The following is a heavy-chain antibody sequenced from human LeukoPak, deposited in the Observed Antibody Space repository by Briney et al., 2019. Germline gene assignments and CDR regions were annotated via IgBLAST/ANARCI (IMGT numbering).Heavy chain of an antibody. CDR1: GFTFNSYW. D-gene: IGHD6-13*01. CDR2: INSDGSST. Sequence: PGGSLRLSCAASGFTFNSYWMHWVRQAPGKGLVWVSRINSDGSSTSYADSVKGRFTISRDNAKNTLYLQMNSLRAEDTAVYYCARDFIAAAGNSWGKGTLVTVSS. J-gene: IGHJ5*02. CDR3: ARDFIAAAGNS. V-gene: IGHV3-74*01.